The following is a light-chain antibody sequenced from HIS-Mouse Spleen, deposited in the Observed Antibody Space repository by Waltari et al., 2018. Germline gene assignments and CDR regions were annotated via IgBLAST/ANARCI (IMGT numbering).Light chain of an antibody. CDR3: QQSYSTPQT. CDR2: AAS. CDR1: QSISSY. J-gene: IGKJ1*01. Sequence: DIQMTQSPSSLSASVGDSVTITCRASQSISSYLNWYQQKPGKAPKLLIYAASSLQSGVPSRFSGSGSGTDFTLTISSLQPEDFATYYCQQSYSTPQTFGQGTKAEIK. V-gene: IGKV1-39*01.